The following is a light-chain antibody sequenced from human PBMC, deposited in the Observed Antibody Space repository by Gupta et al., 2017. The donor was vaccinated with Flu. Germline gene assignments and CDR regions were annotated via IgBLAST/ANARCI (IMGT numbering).Light chain of an antibody. CDR3: QQDDVSRT. Sequence: EIVLTQSPGTLSLSPGERATLSCRASQRVGSNYLAWFQHKPGQAPRLIISLASSRDTGITDRFSGSGEGKDFTLTSSRREEEASEAYYGQQDDVSRTFGQGTKVEVK. CDR2: LAS. J-gene: IGKJ1*01. V-gene: IGKV3-20*01. CDR1: QRVGSNY.